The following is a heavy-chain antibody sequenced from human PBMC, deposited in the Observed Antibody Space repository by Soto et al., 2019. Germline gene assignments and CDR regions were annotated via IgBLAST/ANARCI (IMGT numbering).Heavy chain of an antibody. CDR2: ISSRSSYI. CDR3: ARDDYYYDSSGYPSPFDY. J-gene: IGHJ4*02. D-gene: IGHD3-22*01. Sequence: GGSLRLSCAASGFTFSSYSMNWVRQAPGKGLEWVSSISSRSSYIYYADSVKGRFTISRDNAKNSLYLQMSSLRAEDTAVYYCARDDYYYDSSGYPSPFDYWGQGTLVTVSS. CDR1: GFTFSSYS. V-gene: IGHV3-21*01.